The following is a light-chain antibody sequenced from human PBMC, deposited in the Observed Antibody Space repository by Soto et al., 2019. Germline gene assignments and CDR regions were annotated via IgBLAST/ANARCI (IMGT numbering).Light chain of an antibody. V-gene: IGKV1-13*02. CDR3: QQFNSYPPT. CDR1: QGISSA. Sequence: IQLTQSPSSLSASVGKRITNKFRASQGISSALAWYQQKPGKAPKLLIYDASSLESGVPSRFSGSGSGTDFTLTISSLQPEDFATYYCQQFNSYPPTVGQGTRLEIK. J-gene: IGKJ5*01. CDR2: DAS.